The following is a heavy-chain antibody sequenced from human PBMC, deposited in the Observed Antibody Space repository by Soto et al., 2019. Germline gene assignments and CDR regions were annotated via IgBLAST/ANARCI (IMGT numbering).Heavy chain of an antibody. CDR1: GFTFSSYE. D-gene: IGHD3-9*01. CDR3: AGGLVLRYSDWLFQKSYYYYGMDG. V-gene: IGHV3-48*03. CDR2: ISSSGSTI. J-gene: IGHJ6*02. Sequence: PGGSLRLSCAASGFTFSSYEMNWVRQAPGKGLEWVSYISSSGSTIYYADSVKGRFTISRDNAKNSLYLQMNSLRAEDTAVYYCAGGLVLRYSDWLFQKSYYYYGMDGWGPGTTVTVSS.